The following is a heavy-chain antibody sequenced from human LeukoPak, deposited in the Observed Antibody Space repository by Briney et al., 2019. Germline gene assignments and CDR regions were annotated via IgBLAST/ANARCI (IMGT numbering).Heavy chain of an antibody. CDR3: ARGVVVVPAATARWFDP. Sequence: GGSLKISCKGSGYSFTSYWIGWVRQMPGKGLEWMGIIYPGDSDTRYSPSFQGQVTISADKSISTAYLQWSSLKASDTAMYYCARGVVVVPAATARWFDPWGQGTLVTVSS. D-gene: IGHD2-2*01. CDR1: GYSFTSYW. J-gene: IGHJ5*02. CDR2: IYPGDSDT. V-gene: IGHV5-51*01.